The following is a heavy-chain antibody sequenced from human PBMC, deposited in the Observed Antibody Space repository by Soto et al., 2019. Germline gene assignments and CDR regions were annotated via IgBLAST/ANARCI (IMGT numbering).Heavy chain of an antibody. J-gene: IGHJ4*02. D-gene: IGHD1-26*01. Sequence: PSETLSLTCTVSGGSISNYYWSWIRQPPGKGLEWIGFISYSGSTSYNPSLRSRVTISVDTSRNEFSLRLSSVSAADTAVYYCARYSGTYFVYWGQGTLVTVSS. CDR2: ISYSGST. V-gene: IGHV4-59*01. CDR3: ARYSGTYFVY. CDR1: GGSISNYY.